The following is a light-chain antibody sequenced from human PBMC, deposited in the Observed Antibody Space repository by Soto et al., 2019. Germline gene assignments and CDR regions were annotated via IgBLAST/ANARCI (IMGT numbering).Light chain of an antibody. J-gene: IGLJ1*01. CDR2: EIS. CDR1: SSDIGAFNY. Sequence: SALTQPASVSGSPGQSITISCTGSSSDIGAFNYVAWYQQHPGKAPKLMIYEISNRPSGVSNRFSGSKSGNTASLTISGLQAEDEADYYCSSYTSSSTPVFGTGTKVTVL. CDR3: SSYTSSSTPV. V-gene: IGLV2-14*01.